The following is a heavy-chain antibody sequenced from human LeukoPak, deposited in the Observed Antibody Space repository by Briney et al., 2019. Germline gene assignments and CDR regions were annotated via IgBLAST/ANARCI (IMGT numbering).Heavy chain of an antibody. CDR1: GGSFSGYY. CDR2: INHSGST. J-gene: IGHJ4*02. CDR3: ARGAPGRCSGGSCYSRYYFDY. Sequence: SETLSLTCAVYGGSFSGYYWSWIRQPPGKGLEWIGEINHSGSTNYNPSLKSRVTISVDTSKNQFSLKLSSVTAAGTAVYYCARGAPGRCSGGSCYSRYYFDYWGQGTLVTVSS. V-gene: IGHV4-34*01. D-gene: IGHD2-15*01.